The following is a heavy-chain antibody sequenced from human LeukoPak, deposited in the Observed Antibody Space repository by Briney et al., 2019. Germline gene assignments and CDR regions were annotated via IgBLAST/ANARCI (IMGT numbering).Heavy chain of an antibody. CDR2: IYYSGST. CDR1: GCTINSGDYY. D-gene: IGHD1-14*01. V-gene: IGHV4-30-4*08. CDR3: GVFTVPHYNWLDP. J-gene: IGHJ5*02. Sequence: TSQNLSLTCTVSGCTINSGDYYWRSIRQPPGKSREMIGYIYYSGSTYNNPSLNSRVTISADTSKNQFSLKLSSVTAADTAVYYCGVFTVPHYNWLDPWGQGTLVTVSS.